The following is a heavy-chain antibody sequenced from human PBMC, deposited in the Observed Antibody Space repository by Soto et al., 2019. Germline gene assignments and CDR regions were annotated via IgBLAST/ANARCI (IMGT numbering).Heavy chain of an antibody. J-gene: IGHJ4*02. CDR1: GYTFTSYA. CDR2: INAGNGNT. D-gene: IGHD2-15*01. Sequence: ASVKVSCKASGYTFTSYAMHWARQAPGQRLEWMGWINAGNGNTKYSQKFQGRVTITKDTSASTAYMGLSSLRSEYTVLYYCARALGGRVVVAASDYWGQGALVTVSS. V-gene: IGHV1-3*01. CDR3: ARALGGRVVVAASDY.